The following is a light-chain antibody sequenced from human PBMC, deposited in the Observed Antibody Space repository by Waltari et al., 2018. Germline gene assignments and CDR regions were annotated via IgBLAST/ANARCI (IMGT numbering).Light chain of an antibody. Sequence: DIVMTQSPDSLAVSLGERATINCKSSQTILYSSNNKNCLAWYQQKPGQPPKLPIYWASTRESGVPDRFSGSGSGTDFTLTISSLQAEDVAVYYCQQSYTTPLTFGGGTKVEIK. CDR1: QTILYSSNNKNC. CDR2: WAS. CDR3: QQSYTTPLT. J-gene: IGKJ4*01. V-gene: IGKV4-1*01.